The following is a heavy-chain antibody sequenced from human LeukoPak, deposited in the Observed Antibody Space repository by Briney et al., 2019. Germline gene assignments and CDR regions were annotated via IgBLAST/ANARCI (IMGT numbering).Heavy chain of an antibody. D-gene: IGHD1-14*01. CDR1: GFTFSVYA. CDR3: DTHNSHKPTDV. J-gene: IGHJ6*02. Sequence: PGRSLRLSCAASGFTFSVYAMHWVRLAPGKGLEWVAFISNDGSNKYYADSVKGRFTISRDNSKNTLYLQMSSLRAEDTAVYYCDTHNSHKPTDVWGQGTTVTVSS. V-gene: IGHV3-30-3*01. CDR2: ISNDGSNK.